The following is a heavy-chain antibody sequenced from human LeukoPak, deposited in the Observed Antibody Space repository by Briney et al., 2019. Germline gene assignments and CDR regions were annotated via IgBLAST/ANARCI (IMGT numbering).Heavy chain of an antibody. Sequence: SETLSLTCTVSGGSISSSSYYWGWIRQPPGKGLEWIGSIYYSGSTYYNPSLKGRVTISVDTSKNQFSLKLSSVTAADTAVYYCARGHGALDYWGQGTLVTVSS. D-gene: IGHD4/OR15-4a*01. CDR3: ARGHGALDY. V-gene: IGHV4-39*01. CDR1: GGSISSSSYY. J-gene: IGHJ4*02. CDR2: IYYSGST.